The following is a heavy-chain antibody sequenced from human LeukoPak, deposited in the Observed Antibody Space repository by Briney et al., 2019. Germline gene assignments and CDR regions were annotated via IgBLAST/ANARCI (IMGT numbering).Heavy chain of an antibody. D-gene: IGHD4-17*01. CDR1: GFTFSDYY. V-gene: IGHV3-11*06. J-gene: IGHJ4*02. Sequence: SGGSLRLSCAASGFTFSDYYMSWIRQAPGKGLEGVSYISRSSSYTNYADSVKGRFTISRDNAKNSLYLQMNSLRAEDTAVYYCARGHGDYPTSFDYWGQGTLVTVSS. CDR2: ISRSSSYT. CDR3: ARGHGDYPTSFDY.